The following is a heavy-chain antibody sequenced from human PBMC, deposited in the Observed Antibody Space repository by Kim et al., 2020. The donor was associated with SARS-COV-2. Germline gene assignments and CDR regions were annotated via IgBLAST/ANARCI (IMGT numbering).Heavy chain of an antibody. CDR3: ATSSGYSSGWYVNYYYGMDA. Sequence: SVKVSCKVSGYTLTELSMHWVRQAPGKGLEWMGGFDPEDGETIYAQKFQGRVTMTEDTSTDTAYMELSSLRSEDTAVYYCATSSGYSSGWYVNYYYGMDAWGQGTTVTVSS. V-gene: IGHV1-24*01. CDR1: GYTLTELS. D-gene: IGHD6-19*01. CDR2: FDPEDGET. J-gene: IGHJ6*02.